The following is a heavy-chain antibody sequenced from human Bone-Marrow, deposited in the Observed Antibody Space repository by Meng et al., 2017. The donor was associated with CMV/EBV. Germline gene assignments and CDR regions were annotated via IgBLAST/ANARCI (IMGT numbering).Heavy chain of an antibody. CDR3: ARVVTRVRGVITPNCDY. J-gene: IGHJ4*02. D-gene: IGHD3-10*01. CDR2: IRYDGSNK. V-gene: IGHV3-30*02. CDR1: GFTFSSYG. Sequence: GESQKISCAASGFTFSSYGMHWVRQTPGKGLEWVAFIRYDGSNKYYADSVKGRFTISRDNSKNTLNLQMNSLRAEDTAVYYCARVVTRVRGVITPNCDYWGQGSLVNVPS.